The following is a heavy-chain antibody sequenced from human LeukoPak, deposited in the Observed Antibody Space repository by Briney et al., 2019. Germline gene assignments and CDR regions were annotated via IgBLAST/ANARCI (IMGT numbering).Heavy chain of an antibody. CDR3: ARAASIAVAAYYFDY. V-gene: IGHV4-30-2*01. CDR2: IYHSGST. J-gene: IGHJ4*02. CDR1: GGSISSGGYS. D-gene: IGHD6-19*01. Sequence: SQTLSLTCAVSGGSISSGGYSWSWIRQPPGEGLEWIGYIYHSGSTYYNPSLKSRVTISVGRSKNQFSLKLSSVTAADTAVYYCARAASIAVAAYYFDYWGQGTLVTVSS.